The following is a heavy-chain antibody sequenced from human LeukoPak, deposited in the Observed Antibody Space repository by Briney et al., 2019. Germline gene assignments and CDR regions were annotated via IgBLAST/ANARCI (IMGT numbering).Heavy chain of an antibody. Sequence: PGGSLRLSCAASGFTFSSYAMHWVRQAPGKGLEWVAVISYDGSNKYYADSVKGRFTISRDNSKNTLYLQMNSLRAEDTAVYYCAREKGGSGSYSDYWGQGTLVTVSS. CDR3: AREKGGSGSYSDY. J-gene: IGHJ4*02. CDR2: ISYDGSNK. D-gene: IGHD3-10*01. CDR1: GFTFSSYA. V-gene: IGHV3-30-3*01.